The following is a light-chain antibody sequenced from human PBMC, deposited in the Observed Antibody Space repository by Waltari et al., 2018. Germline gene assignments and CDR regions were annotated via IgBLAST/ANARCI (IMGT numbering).Light chain of an antibody. V-gene: IGKV4-1*01. CDR1: QSVLSSASNENY. Sequence: DIVMTQSPDSLAVSLGERATINCKSSQSVLSSASNENYLAWYQQKAGQPPKLLIYWASPRESRGPDRCSGSGSGTDFTLTISSLQAEDVAVYYCQQYSSSPFTFGPGTRVDIK. J-gene: IGKJ3*01. CDR2: WAS. CDR3: QQYSSSPFT.